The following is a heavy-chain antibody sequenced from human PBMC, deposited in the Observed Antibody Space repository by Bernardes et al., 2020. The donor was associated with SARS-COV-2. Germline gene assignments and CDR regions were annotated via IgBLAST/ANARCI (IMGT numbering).Heavy chain of an antibody. V-gene: IGHV3-9*01. CDR1: GFTLDDYG. CDR3: AKDSGSGIYYYYGMDV. D-gene: IGHD3-10*01. CDR2: INLNNGNV. J-gene: IGHJ6*02. Sequence: YLSPSRAAPGFTLDDYGMHWVRPAPGKGLEWVSSINLNNGNVGYADSVKGRFTISRDNAKNSLFLQMNSLRPEDTALYYCAKDSGSGIYYYYGMDVWGQGTTVTVSS.